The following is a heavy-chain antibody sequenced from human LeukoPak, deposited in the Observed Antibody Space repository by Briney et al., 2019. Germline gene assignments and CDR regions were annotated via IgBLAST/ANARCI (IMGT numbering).Heavy chain of an antibody. V-gene: IGHV3-30*01. J-gene: IGHJ4*02. D-gene: IGHD3-10*01. CDR2: ISYDGSNK. CDR3: ARGGPNYGSGSYLGY. CDR1: GFTFRSYA. Sequence: GGSLRLSCAASGFTFRSYAMHWGREAPGEGLERVAVISYDGSNKYYADSVKGRFTISRDNSKNTLYLQMNSLRAEDTAVYYCARGGPNYGSGSYLGYWGQGTLVTVSS.